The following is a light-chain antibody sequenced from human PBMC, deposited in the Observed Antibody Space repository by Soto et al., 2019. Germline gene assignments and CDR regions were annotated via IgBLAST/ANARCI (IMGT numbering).Light chain of an antibody. J-gene: IGKJ1*01. CDR2: GAS. Sequence: EIVLTQSPGTLSLSPGERATLSCRASQSVSSSYLAWYQQKPGQAPRLLIYGASNRATGIPARFSGSGSGTDFTLTISRLEPEDFAVYYCQQYRAFGQGTKVDIK. CDR3: QQYRA. V-gene: IGKV3-20*01. CDR1: QSVSSSY.